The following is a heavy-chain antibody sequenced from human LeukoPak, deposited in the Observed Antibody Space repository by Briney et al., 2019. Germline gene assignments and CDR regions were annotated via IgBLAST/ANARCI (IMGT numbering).Heavy chain of an antibody. CDR3: ASGKQYGDYFDY. J-gene: IGHJ4*02. V-gene: IGHV3-21*01. CDR2: ISSSSSYI. Sequence: PGGSLRLSCAASGFTFSSYSMNWVRQAPGKGLEWVSSISSSSSYIYYADSVKGRFTISRDNAKNSLYLQMNSLRAEDTAVYYCASGKQYGDYFDYWGQGTLVTVSS. CDR1: GFTFSSYS. D-gene: IGHD4-17*01.